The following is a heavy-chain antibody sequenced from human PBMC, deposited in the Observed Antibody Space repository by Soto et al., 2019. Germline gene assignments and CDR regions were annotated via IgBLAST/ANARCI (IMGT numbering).Heavy chain of an antibody. Sequence: GGSLRLSCAASGFTFSSYAMSWVRQAPGKGLEWVSAISGSGGSTYYADSVKGRFTISRDNSKNTLYLQMNSLRAEDTAVYYCAKVRFDYDILTGCLDYWGQGTLVTVS. CDR3: AKVRFDYDILTGCLDY. CDR1: GFTFSSYA. J-gene: IGHJ4*02. D-gene: IGHD3-9*01. CDR2: ISGSGGST. V-gene: IGHV3-23*01.